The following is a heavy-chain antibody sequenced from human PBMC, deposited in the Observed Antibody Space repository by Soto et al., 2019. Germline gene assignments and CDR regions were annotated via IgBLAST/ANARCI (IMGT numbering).Heavy chain of an antibody. Sequence: ASVKVSCKASGYTFPNYGITWVRQAPGQGLEWMGWISAYKTNIKYAQKFQGRVTLTTDTSTSTAYMELRSLRSDDKAIYYCARDLDGSGAYYNDFWGQGTLVTVSS. D-gene: IGHD3-10*01. CDR2: ISAYKTNI. J-gene: IGHJ4*02. CDR3: ARDLDGSGAYYNDF. V-gene: IGHV1-18*01. CDR1: GYTFPNYG.